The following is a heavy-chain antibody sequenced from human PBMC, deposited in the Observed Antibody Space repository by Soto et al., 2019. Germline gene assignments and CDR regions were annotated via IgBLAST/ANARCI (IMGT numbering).Heavy chain of an antibody. CDR1: GFTLTSYE. CDR3: ARGYEFWNGYCFDA. V-gene: IGHV1-8*01. Sequence: SVKVSCKATGFTLTSYEIYCVQLASGQGLEWMGCMNHNSGNTGYAQKIQGGVMMTRTTTIRTAYMELSRLRAENTAVYYCARGYEFWNGYCFDAWGQGTPVTVSS. J-gene: IGHJ4*03. D-gene: IGHD3-3*01. CDR2: MNHNSGNT.